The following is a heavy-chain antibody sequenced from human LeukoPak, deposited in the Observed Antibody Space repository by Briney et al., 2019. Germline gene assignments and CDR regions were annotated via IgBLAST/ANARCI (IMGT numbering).Heavy chain of an antibody. Sequence: GGSLRLSCAASGFTFSSYAMSWVRQAPGKGLEWVSAISGSGGSTYYADSVKGRFTISRDNSKNTLYLQMNSLRAEDTALYHCAREAVTMARGHHEEKNCYYYYMDVWGKGTTVTISS. J-gene: IGHJ6*03. CDR1: GFTFSSYA. CDR2: ISGSGGST. D-gene: IGHD3-10*01. V-gene: IGHV3-23*01. CDR3: AREAVTMARGHHEEKNCYYYYMDV.